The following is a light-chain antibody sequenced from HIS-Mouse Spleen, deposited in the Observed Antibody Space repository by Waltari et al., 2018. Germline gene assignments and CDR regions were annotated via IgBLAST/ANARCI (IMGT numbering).Light chain of an antibody. Sequence: QSALTQPRPVSGSPGQSVTIPCTGPSMYVGVYTYVSWYQQHPGKAPKLMIYDVSKRPSGVPDRFSGSKSGNTASLTISGLQAEDEADYYCCSYAGSYNWVFGGGTKLTVL. CDR3: CSYAGSYNWV. V-gene: IGLV2-11*01. CDR1: SMYVGVYTY. J-gene: IGLJ3*02. CDR2: DVS.